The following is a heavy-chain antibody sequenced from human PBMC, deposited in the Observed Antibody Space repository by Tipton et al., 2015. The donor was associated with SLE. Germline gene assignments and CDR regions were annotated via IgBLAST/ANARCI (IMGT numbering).Heavy chain of an antibody. CDR1: GFTFSSYW. J-gene: IGHJ3*02. Sequence: LRLSCAASGFTFSSYWMSWVRQAPGKGLEWIGSIYYSGTTYYHPSLKSRVTISLDTSKNQFSLKVRSVTAADTAVYWCARGVATIDGDAFDIWGPGTMVTVSS. CDR3: ARGVATIDGDAFDI. D-gene: IGHD5-12*01. CDR2: IYYSGTT. V-gene: IGHV4-59*12.